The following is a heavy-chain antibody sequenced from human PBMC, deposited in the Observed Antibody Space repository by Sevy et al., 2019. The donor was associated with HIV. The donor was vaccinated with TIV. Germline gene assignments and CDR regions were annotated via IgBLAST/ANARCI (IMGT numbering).Heavy chain of an antibody. V-gene: IGHV3-48*02. CDR3: AREAYYYDSREENWFDP. CDR1: GFTFSVYT. CDR2: ISRTTTT. J-gene: IGHJ5*02. D-gene: IGHD3-22*01. Sequence: GGSLRLSCKVSGFTFSVYTMHWVRQAPGKGLEWVSFISRTTTTYYADSVWGRFTISRDNAKNALYLEMNSLRDDDTAVYYCAREAYYYDSREENWFDPWGQGTLVTVSS.